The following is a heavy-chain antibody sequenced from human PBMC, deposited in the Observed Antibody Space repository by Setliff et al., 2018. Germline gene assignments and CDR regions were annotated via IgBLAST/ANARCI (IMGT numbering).Heavy chain of an antibody. CDR1: GFTFSSSA. CDR3: ASLDTAMFPATG. V-gene: IGHV3-48*04. CDR2: ISWNSAII. J-gene: IGHJ4*02. Sequence: GGSLRLSCAASGFTFSSSAMAWVRQAPGKGLEWVSGISWNSAIIDYADSVKGRFTISRDNAKNSLYLQMNSLRAEDMAVYYCASLDTAMFPATGWGQGTLVTVSS. D-gene: IGHD5-18*01.